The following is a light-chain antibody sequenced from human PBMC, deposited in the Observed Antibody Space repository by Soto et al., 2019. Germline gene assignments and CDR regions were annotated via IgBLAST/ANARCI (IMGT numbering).Light chain of an antibody. V-gene: IGKV3-20*01. CDR1: QSVSKNY. Sequence: EILLMQSPDTLSLSPGQRATLSCRASQSVSKNYLAWYQQKLGQAPRLLIYGASSRVAGVPDRFSGSGSGTDFTLTVSRLEPEDFAVFYCQQYRNSPVTFGGGTKVEI. CDR2: GAS. J-gene: IGKJ4*01. CDR3: QQYRNSPVT.